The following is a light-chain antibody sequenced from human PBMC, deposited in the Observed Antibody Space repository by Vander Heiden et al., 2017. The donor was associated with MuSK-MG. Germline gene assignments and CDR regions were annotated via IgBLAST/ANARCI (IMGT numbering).Light chain of an antibody. Sequence: VLPPSPATLSLSPGESATLSCRASQSVSSYLAWYQKQPGQAHRLLICDASNRATGIPARFSGSGAGTDFTLTISSPEPEELAVYFCQQRSNRAPWTFGGGTKVEIK. CDR1: QSVSSY. J-gene: IGKJ1*01. CDR2: DAS. V-gene: IGKV3-11*01. CDR3: QQRSNRAPWT.